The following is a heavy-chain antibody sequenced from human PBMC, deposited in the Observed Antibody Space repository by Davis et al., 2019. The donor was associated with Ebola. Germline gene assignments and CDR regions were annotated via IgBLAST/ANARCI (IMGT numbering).Heavy chain of an antibody. V-gene: IGHV4-59*12. CDR3: ARDSSWIYYYYGMDV. D-gene: IGHD6-13*01. CDR2: IYYSGST. CDR1: GGSISSYY. J-gene: IGHJ6*02. Sequence: MPSETLSLTCTVSGGSISSYYWSWIRQPPGKGLEWIGYIYYSGSTNYNPSLKSRVTISVDTSKNQFSLKLSSVTAADTAVYYCARDSSWIYYYYGMDVWGQGTTVTVSS.